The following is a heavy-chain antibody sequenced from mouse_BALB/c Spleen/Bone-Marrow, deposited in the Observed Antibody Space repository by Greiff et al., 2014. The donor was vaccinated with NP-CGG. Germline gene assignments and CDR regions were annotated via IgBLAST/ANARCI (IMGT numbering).Heavy chain of an antibody. Sequence: QVQLKESGPGLVAPSQTLSITCTVSGFSLTSYGVHWVRQSPGKGLEWLGVIWAGGSTNYNSALMSRLSISTDNSKSQVFLKMNSLQTDDTAMYYCARYYYSFLDYWGQGTTLTVSS. CDR2: IWAGGST. J-gene: IGHJ2*01. CDR1: GFSLTSYG. CDR3: ARYYYSFLDY. D-gene: IGHD1-2*01. V-gene: IGHV2-9*02.